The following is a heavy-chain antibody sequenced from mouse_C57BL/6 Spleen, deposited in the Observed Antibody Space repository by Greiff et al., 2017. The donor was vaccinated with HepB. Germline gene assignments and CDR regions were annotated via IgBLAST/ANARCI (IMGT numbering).Heavy chain of an antibody. V-gene: IGHV5-9-1*02. CDR1: GFTFSSYA. CDR3: TRDRGNPGGFDV. Sequence: EVKLMESGEGLVKPGGSLKLSCAASGFTFSSYAMSWVRQTPEKRLEWVAYISSGGDYIYYADTVKGRFTISRDNARNTLYLQMSSLKSEDTAMYYCTRDRGNPGGFDVWGTGTTVTVSS. J-gene: IGHJ1*03. D-gene: IGHD2-1*01. CDR2: ISSGGDYI.